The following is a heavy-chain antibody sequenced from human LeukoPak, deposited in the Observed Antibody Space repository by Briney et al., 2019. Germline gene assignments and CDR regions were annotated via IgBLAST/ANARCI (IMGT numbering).Heavy chain of an antibody. CDR1: GGSISSYY. CDR3: ARMGGDYSWYCDY. CDR2: IYYNGNT. J-gene: IGHJ4*02. D-gene: IGHD1-26*01. V-gene: IGHV4-59*01. Sequence: SETLSLTCTVSGGSISSYYWSWIRQPPGKGLEWIGYIYYNGNTNYNPSLKSRVTISVDTSKHLFSLKLSSVTAADTALYFCARMGGDYSWYCDYWGGGIGVTVS.